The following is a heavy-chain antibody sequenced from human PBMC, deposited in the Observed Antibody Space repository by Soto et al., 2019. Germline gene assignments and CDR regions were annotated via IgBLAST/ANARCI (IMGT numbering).Heavy chain of an antibody. D-gene: IGHD3-10*01. Sequence: SETLSLTCTVSDGSISRSTFYWGWIRQPPGKGLEWIGSVHYTGSTYYNPSLKSRVTISVDKSKNQFSLKLSSVTAADTAVYYCARALGESEPNFDYWGQGTLVTVSS. CDR2: VHYTGST. V-gene: IGHV4-39*07. CDR1: DGSISRSTFY. J-gene: IGHJ4*02. CDR3: ARALGESEPNFDY.